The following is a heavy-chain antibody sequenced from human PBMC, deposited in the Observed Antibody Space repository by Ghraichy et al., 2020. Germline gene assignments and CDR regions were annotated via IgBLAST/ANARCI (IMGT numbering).Heavy chain of an antibody. CDR3: ARADIVVVPAAPPYYYGMDV. J-gene: IGHJ6*02. CDR2: ISAYNGNT. CDR1: GYTFTSYG. D-gene: IGHD2-2*01. Sequence: ASVKVSCKASGYTFTSYGISWVRQAPGQGLEWMGWISAYNGNTNYAQKLQGRVTMTTDTSTSTAYMELRSLRSDDTAVYYCARADIVVVPAAPPYYYGMDVWGQGTTVTVSS. V-gene: IGHV1-18*04.